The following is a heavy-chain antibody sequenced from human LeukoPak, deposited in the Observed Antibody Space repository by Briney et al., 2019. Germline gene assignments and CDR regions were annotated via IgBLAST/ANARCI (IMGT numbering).Heavy chain of an antibody. CDR1: GFTFSNYW. Sequence: PGGSLRLSCAASGFTFSNYWMNWVRQAPGKGLEWVSYISSSGSTIYYADSVKGRFTISRDNAKNSLYLQMNSLRSDDTAVYYCARVEGYGSGSYIERDFDYWGQGTLVTVSS. CDR2: ISSSGSTI. V-gene: IGHV3-48*04. CDR3: ARVEGYGSGSYIERDFDY. J-gene: IGHJ4*02. D-gene: IGHD3-10*01.